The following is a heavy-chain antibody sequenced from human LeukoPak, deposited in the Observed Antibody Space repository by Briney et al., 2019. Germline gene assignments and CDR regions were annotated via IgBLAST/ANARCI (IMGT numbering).Heavy chain of an antibody. V-gene: IGHV3-21*01. J-gene: IGHJ5*02. CDR2: ISSSSSYI. D-gene: IGHD6-13*01. CDR3: VPKAAAGA. Sequence: GGSLRLSRAASGFTFSSYSMNWVRQAPGKGLEWVSSISSSSSYIYYADSVKGRFTISRDTAKNSLYLQMNSLRAEDTAVYYCVPKAAAGAWGQGTLVTVSS. CDR1: GFTFSSYS.